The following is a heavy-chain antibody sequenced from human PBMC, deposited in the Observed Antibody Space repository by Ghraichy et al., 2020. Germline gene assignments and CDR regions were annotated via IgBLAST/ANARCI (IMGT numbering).Heavy chain of an antibody. Sequence: SETLSLTCAVSGGSFNDFYWRWIRQSPGKGLEWIGEINQSGGATYNPSLKSRVTMSVDTSKTQFSLNLSSVTAADTAIYYCARGPGMVGFIVPRPFDFWGQGTLVTGSS. CDR1: GGSFNDFY. CDR2: INQSGGA. CDR3: ARGPGMVGFIVPRPFDF. J-gene: IGHJ4*02. D-gene: IGHD1-26*01. V-gene: IGHV4-34*01.